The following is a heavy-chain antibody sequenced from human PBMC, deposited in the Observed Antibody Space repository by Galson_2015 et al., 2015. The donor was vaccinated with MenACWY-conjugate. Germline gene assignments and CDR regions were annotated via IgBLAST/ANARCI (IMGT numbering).Heavy chain of an antibody. V-gene: IGHV3-74*01. D-gene: IGHD1-26*01. CDR2: INPGGSST. CDR3: AKTRGASFYFDS. J-gene: IGHJ4*02. Sequence: SRINPGGSSTTYADSVKARFTISRDNAKNTLYLQMNSLRPEDTAVFYCAKTRGASFYFDSWGQGTLVTVSS.